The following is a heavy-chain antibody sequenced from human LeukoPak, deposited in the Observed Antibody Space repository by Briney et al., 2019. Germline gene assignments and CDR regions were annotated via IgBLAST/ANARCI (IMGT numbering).Heavy chain of an antibody. J-gene: IGHJ4*02. Sequence: ASVKVSCKACGYSLSSYGISWVRQAPGQELEWMGWISAYNGNTNYAQKLQGRVTMTTETSTSTAYMELRSLRSDDTAVYYCARDGSKRDRSSSLYWGQGTLVTVSS. CDR2: ISAYNGNT. CDR1: GYSLSSYG. D-gene: IGHD6-6*01. V-gene: IGHV1-18*01. CDR3: ARDGSKRDRSSSLY.